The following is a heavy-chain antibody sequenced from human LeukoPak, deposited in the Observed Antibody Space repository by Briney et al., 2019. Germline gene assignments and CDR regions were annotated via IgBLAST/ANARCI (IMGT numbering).Heavy chain of an antibody. J-gene: IGHJ5*02. V-gene: IGHV3-9*01. CDR2: ISWNSGSI. CDR3: ASDSSSWYVGDNWFDP. CDR1: GFTFDDYA. D-gene: IGHD6-13*01. Sequence: PGGSLRLSCAASGFTFDDYAMHWVRQAPGKGLEWVSGISWNSGSIGYADSVKGRFTISRDNAKNTLYLQMNSLRAEDTAVYYCASDSSSWYVGDNWFDPWGQGTLVTVSS.